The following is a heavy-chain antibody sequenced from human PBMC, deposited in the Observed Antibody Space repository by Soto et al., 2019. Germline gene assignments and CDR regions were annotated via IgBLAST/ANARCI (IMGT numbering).Heavy chain of an antibody. J-gene: IGHJ4*02. CDR3: AHVYWAASGTRYYFDY. CDR2: IYWDDDK. D-gene: IGHD6-13*01. Sequence: QITLKESGPTLVKPTQTLTLTCTFSGFSFSTSAVGVGWIRQPPGKALEWLALIYWDDDKRYSPSLKSRLTITXATXRXPVVVTMTNMDPVDTATYYCAHVYWAASGTRYYFDYWGQGTLVTVSS. CDR1: GFSFSTSAVG. V-gene: IGHV2-5*02.